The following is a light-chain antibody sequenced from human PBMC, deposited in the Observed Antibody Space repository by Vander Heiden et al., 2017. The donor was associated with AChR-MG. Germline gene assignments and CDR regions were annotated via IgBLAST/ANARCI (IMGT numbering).Light chain of an antibody. Sequence: ETLMTQPPVTPSVSPGETATLSGRASESVTSDLAWYQQKGGQAPRLLIYGASRRAASGPPRCSGSGSDAKFPLTISSVQSEDFADDHYQQDKRWPLTFGGGTKLDIK. CDR1: ESVTSD. CDR3: QQDKRWPLT. CDR2: GAS. V-gene: IGKV3-15*01. J-gene: IGKJ4*01.